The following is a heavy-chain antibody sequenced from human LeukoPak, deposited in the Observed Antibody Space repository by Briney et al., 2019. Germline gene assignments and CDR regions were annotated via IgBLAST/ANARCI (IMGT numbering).Heavy chain of an antibody. J-gene: IGHJ4*02. CDR3: ARVYRGFTYFDY. CDR1: GFTFSDYY. D-gene: IGHD1-26*01. CDR2: IISSGSTI. Sequence: GGSLRLSCAASGFTFSDYYMSWIRQAPGKGLEWVSYIISSGSTIYYADFVKGRFTISRDNAKNSLYLQMNSLRAEDTALYYCARVYRGFTYFDYWGQGTLVTVSS. V-gene: IGHV3-11*01.